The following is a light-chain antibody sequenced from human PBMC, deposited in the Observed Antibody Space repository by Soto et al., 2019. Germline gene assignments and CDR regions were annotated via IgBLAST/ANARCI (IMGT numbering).Light chain of an antibody. CDR3: HQYNNWHS. CDR1: ESVSTN. V-gene: IGKV3-15*01. Sequence: EIVMTQSPATLSVSPGERATLSCRASESVSTNLAWYQQKPGQPPRVLIYGASTTATGIPARFSGSGSGTEFTLTISSLQSEDFPVYYCHQYNNWHSFGQGTKLEIK. CDR2: GAS. J-gene: IGKJ2*03.